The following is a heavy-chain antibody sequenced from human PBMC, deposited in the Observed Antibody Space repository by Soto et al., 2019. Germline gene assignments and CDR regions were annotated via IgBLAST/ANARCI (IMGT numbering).Heavy chain of an antibody. D-gene: IGHD3-10*01. CDR2: IYYSGST. J-gene: IGHJ2*01. CDR3: ARSPLLLWGPDGWYFDL. V-gene: IGHV4-59*01. Sequence: QVQLQESGPGLVKPSETLSLTCTVSGGSISSYYWSWIRQPPGKGLEWIGYIYYSGSTNYNPSLTSRVTISVDTSKNQFSLKLSSVTAADTAVYYCARSPLLLWGPDGWYFDLWGRGTLVTVSS. CDR1: GGSISSYY.